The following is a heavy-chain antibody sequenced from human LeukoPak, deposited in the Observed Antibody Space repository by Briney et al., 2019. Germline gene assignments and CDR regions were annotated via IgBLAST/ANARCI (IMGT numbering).Heavy chain of an antibody. V-gene: IGHV3-23*01. Sequence: GGSLRLSCAASGFTFSSYEMNWVRQAPGKGLECVSAISSSGGNTYYADSVKGRFTVSRDNSKNTLFLQMSSLRVDDTAVYYCAKGKPSIGYYPLDLWGQGTLVIVPS. D-gene: IGHD3-22*01. CDR2: ISSSGGNT. CDR3: AKGKPSIGYYPLDL. J-gene: IGHJ4*02. CDR1: GFTFSSYE.